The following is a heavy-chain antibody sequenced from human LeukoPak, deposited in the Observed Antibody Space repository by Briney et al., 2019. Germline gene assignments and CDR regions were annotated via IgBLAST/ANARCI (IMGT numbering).Heavy chain of an antibody. V-gene: IGHV3-74*01. D-gene: IGHD1-14*01. CDR1: GFTFSSHL. Sequence: GGSLRLSCAASGFTFSSHLMHWVRQAQGTGLVWVSSVKSDGTATNYADSVKGRFIISRDNGKNTLYLQMNSLRVEDTAVYYCVRRFATGDWGQGTLVTVSS. J-gene: IGHJ4*02. CDR2: VKSDGTAT. CDR3: VRRFATGD.